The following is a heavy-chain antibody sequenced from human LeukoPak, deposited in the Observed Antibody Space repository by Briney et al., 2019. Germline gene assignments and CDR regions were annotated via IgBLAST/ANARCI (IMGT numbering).Heavy chain of an antibody. Sequence: PGGSLRLSCAASGFNFGNAWMYWVRQAPGKGLEWVGRIKSKVDGGAIDYPTPVKARFTMSRDDSRNILYLQMNSLKTEDTARYYCATDTSYMKGFDPWGQGTQVIVSS. J-gene: IGHJ5*02. V-gene: IGHV3-15*07. CDR2: IKSKVDGGAI. CDR1: GFNFGNAW. CDR3: ATDTSYMKGFDP. D-gene: IGHD2-2*02.